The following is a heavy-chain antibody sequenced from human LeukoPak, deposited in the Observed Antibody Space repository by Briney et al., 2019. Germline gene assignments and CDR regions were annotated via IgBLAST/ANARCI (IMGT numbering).Heavy chain of an antibody. CDR3: TTVRDYPYYYDSSGYYYF. D-gene: IGHD3-22*01. CDR2: IKSKTDGGTT. Sequence: GGSLRLSCAASGFTFSNAWMSWVRQAPGKGLEWVGRIKSKTDGGTTDYAAPVKGRFTISRDDSKNTLYLQMNSLKTEDTAVYYCTTVRDYPYYYDSSGYYYFWGQGTLVTVSS. J-gene: IGHJ4*02. CDR1: GFTFSNAW. V-gene: IGHV3-15*01.